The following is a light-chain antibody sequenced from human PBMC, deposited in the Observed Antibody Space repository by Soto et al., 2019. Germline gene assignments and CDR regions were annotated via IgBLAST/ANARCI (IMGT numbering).Light chain of an antibody. J-gene: IGKJ4*01. CDR3: QQYGSSPLK. V-gene: IGKV3D-20*01. CDR2: EAS. Sequence: EIVLTQSPATRSLPPGERATLSCGASQSVSSSYLGWYQQKPGRAPRLLIYEASSRATGSPDRFSCSGSGTHFTLTTSKLEPDDFAVYYCQQYGSSPLKFGGGTKVDIK. CDR1: QSVSSSY.